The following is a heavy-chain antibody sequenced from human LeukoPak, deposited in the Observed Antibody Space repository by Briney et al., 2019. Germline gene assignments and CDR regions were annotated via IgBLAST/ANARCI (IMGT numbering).Heavy chain of an antibody. D-gene: IGHD1-1*01. CDR2: IYTSGST. J-gene: IGHJ4*02. CDR1: GGSISSYY. Sequence: SETLSLTCTVPGGSISSYYWSWIRQPAGKGLEWIGRIYTSGSTNYNPSLMTRNSMSVDTSKNQISLKLNSLTAADTAVYYCASGDPTGIFDHWGQGTVVTVST. V-gene: IGHV4-4*07. CDR3: ASGDPTGIFDH.